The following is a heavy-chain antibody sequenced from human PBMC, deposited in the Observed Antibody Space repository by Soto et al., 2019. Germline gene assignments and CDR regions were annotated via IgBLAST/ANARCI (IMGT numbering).Heavy chain of an antibody. CDR3: AHISDYYDSSGYHIDY. V-gene: IGHV2-5*01. CDR1: GLSRSTSGVG. Sequence: SGPTLVNPTQTLTLPFTFSGLSRSTSGVGVGWIRQPPGKALEWLALIYWNDDKRYSPSLKSRLTITKDTSKNQVVLTMTNMDPVDTATYYCAHISDYYDSSGYHIDYWGQGTLVTVSS. D-gene: IGHD3-22*01. CDR2: IYWNDDK. J-gene: IGHJ4*02.